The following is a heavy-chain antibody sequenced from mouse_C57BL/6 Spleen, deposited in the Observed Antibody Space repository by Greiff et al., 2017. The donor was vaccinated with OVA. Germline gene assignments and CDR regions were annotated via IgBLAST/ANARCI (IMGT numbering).Heavy chain of an antibody. CDR3: ASLRGTTVVAGFDY. V-gene: IGHV1-66*01. Sequence: QVHVKQSGPELVKPGASVKISCKASGYSFTSYYIHWVKQRPGQGLEWIGWIYPGSGNTKYNEKFKGKATLTADTSSSTAYMQLSSLTSEDSAVYYCASLRGTTVVAGFDYWGQGTTLTVSS. CDR1: GYSFTSYY. D-gene: IGHD1-1*01. CDR2: IYPGSGNT. J-gene: IGHJ2*01.